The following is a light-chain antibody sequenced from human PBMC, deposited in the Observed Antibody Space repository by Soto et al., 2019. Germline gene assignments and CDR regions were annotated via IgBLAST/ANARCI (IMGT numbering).Light chain of an antibody. V-gene: IGKV2-28*01. CDR1: QSLLQSNGYNY. CDR3: MQPLQSWT. J-gene: IGKJ1*01. Sequence: DIVMTQSPLSLPVTPGEPASISCRSSQSLLQSNGYNYLDWYLQKPGQSPQLLIYLGSNRASGVPDRFSGSGSGTDFTLKISRVEAEDVGVYYCMQPLQSWTVGQGTKVDSK. CDR2: LGS.